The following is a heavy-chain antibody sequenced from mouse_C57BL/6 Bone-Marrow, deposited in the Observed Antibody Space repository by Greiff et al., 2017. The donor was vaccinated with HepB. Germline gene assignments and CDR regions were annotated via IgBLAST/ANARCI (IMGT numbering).Heavy chain of an antibody. J-gene: IGHJ4*01. CDR2: IDPNSGGT. D-gene: IGHD2-3*01. Sequence: QVQLKQPGAELVKPGASVKLSRKASGYTFTSYWMHWVKQRPGRGLEWIGRIDPNSGGTKYNEKFKSKATLTVDKPSSTAYMQLSSLTSEDSAVYYCARESIGGYYEVMDYWGQGTSVTVSS. V-gene: IGHV1-62-3*01. CDR3: ARESIGGYYEVMDY. CDR1: GYTFTSYW.